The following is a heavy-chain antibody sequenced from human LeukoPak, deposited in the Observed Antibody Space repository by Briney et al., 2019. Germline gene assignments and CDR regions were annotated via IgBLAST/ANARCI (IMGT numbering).Heavy chain of an antibody. CDR1: GYTFTDYT. V-gene: IGHV1-3*01. J-gene: IGHJ4*02. CDR2: INGGSGNT. CDR3: ANPRYDSSGYYYVD. D-gene: IGHD3-22*01. Sequence: ASVTVSCTASGYTFTDYTMHWLRQAPGQRLDWMGWINGGSGNTKYSPEFQGRVTIARDTSASTAYMELSSLRSEDTAVYYCANPRYDSSGYYYVDWGQGTLVIVSS.